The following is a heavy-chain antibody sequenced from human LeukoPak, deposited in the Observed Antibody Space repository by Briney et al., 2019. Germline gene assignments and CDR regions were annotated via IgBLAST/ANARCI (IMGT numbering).Heavy chain of an antibody. D-gene: IGHD3-16*01. CDR2: ISSSSSYI. CDR1: GFTFSSYS. Sequence: GGSLRLSCAASGFTFSSYSMNWVRQAPGKGLEWVSSISSSSSYIYYADSVKGRFTISRDNAKNSLCLQMNSLRAEETAVYYCATRGRLGEFYPIDYWGQGTLVTVSS. CDR3: ATRGRLGEFYPIDY. J-gene: IGHJ4*02. V-gene: IGHV3-21*01.